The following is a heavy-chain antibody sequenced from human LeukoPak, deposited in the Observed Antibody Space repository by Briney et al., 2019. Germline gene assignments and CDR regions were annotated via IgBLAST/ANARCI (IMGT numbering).Heavy chain of an antibody. CDR1: GFTFDDYV. D-gene: IGHD3-10*01. CDR2: IKQDGSEK. CDR3: ARDPGDYYFDY. V-gene: IGHV3-7*01. Sequence: GGSLRLSCAASGFTFDDYVMHWVRQAPGKGLEWVANIKQDGSEKYYVDSVKGRFTISRDNAKNSLYLQMNSLRAEDTAVYYCARDPGDYYFDYWGQGTLVTVSS. J-gene: IGHJ4*02.